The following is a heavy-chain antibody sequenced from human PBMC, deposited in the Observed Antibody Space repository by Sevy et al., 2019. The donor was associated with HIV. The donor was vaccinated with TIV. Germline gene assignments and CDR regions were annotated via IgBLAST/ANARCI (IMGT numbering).Heavy chain of an antibody. CDR3: AGEGWLQFGDAFDI. Sequence: GGSLRLSCAASGFTFSSYSMNWVRQAPGKGLGWVSYISSSSSTIYYADSVKGRFTISRDNAKNSLYLQMNSLRDEDTAVYYCAGEGWLQFGDAFDIWGQGTMVTVSS. J-gene: IGHJ3*02. D-gene: IGHD5-12*01. CDR2: ISSSSSTI. CDR1: GFTFSSYS. V-gene: IGHV3-48*02.